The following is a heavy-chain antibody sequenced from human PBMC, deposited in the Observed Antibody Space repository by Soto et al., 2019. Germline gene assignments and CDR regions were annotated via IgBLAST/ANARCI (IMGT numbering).Heavy chain of an antibody. Sequence: GGSLRLSCAASGFTFDDYTMHWVRQAPGKGLEWVSLISWDGGSTYYADSVKGRFTISRDNSKNSLYLQMNSLRTEDTALYYCAKDIDSGSFPWFQHWGQGTLVTVSS. V-gene: IGHV3-43*01. CDR1: GFTFDDYT. J-gene: IGHJ1*01. CDR3: AKDIDSGSFPWFQH. D-gene: IGHD1-26*01. CDR2: ISWDGGST.